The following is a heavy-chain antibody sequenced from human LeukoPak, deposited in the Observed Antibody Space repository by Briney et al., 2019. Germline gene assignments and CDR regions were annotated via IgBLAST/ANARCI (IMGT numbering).Heavy chain of an antibody. V-gene: IGHV1-18*01. D-gene: IGHD6-6*01. CDR1: GYTFTSYG. CDR2: ISAYNGNT. J-gene: IGHJ6*03. Sequence: ASVKVSCKASGYTFTSYGISWVRQAPGQGLEWMGWISAYNGNTNYAQKLQGRVTMTTDTSTSTAYMELRSLRSDDTAVYYCARVLEPPIAARPYHYMDVWGKGTTVTVSS. CDR3: ARVLEPPIAARPYHYMDV.